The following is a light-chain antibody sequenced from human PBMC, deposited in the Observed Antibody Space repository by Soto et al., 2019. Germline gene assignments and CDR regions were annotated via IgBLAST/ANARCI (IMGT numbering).Light chain of an antibody. CDR1: QSVSSY. CDR3: QQRSNWT. V-gene: IGKV3-11*01. CDR2: DAS. Sequence: EIVLTQSPATLSLSPGERATLSCRASQSVSSYLAWYQQKPGQAPRLLIYDASNRATGIPARFSGSGSGTDFPLTISSLEPEDFAVSYCQQRSNWTFGQGTKVEIK. J-gene: IGKJ1*01.